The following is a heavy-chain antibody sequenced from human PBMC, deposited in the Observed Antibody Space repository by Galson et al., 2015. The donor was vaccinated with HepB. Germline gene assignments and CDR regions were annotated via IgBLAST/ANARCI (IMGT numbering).Heavy chain of an antibody. CDR2: IYHSGST. CDR1: GYSISSGYY. D-gene: IGHD3-22*01. CDR3: ARGRYYYDSSGYSLYYFDY. J-gene: IGHJ4*02. Sequence: ETLSLTCTVSGYSISSGYYWGWIRQPPGKGLEWIGSIYHSGSTYYNPSLKSRVTISVDTSKNQFSLKLSSVTAADTAVYYCARGRYYYDSSGYSLYYFDYWGQGTLVTVSS. V-gene: IGHV4-38-2*02.